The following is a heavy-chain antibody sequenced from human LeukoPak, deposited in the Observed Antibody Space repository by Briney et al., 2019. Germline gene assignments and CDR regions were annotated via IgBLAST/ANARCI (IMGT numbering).Heavy chain of an antibody. CDR3: ARAYHYDSSGYLG. D-gene: IGHD3-22*01. CDR2: INPNSGDT. CDR1: GYTFIGYN. J-gene: IGHJ4*02. Sequence: ASVKVSCKASGYTFIGYNMRWVRQAPGQGLEWMGWINPNSGDTNYAQKFQGRVTMTRDTSIRTAYMELGRLRSDDTAVYYCARAYHYDSSGYLGWGQGTLVTVSS. V-gene: IGHV1-2*02.